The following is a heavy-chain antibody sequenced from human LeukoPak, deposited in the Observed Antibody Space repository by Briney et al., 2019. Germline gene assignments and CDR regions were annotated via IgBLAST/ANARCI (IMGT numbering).Heavy chain of an antibody. Sequence: GGSLRLSCAAFGFTFNTYEMIWVRQAPGKGLEWLSYINSGGSPIYYADPLKGRFTISRDNAKNSLFLQMNSLRAEDTAVYYCARAQGGYSYGYGDYWGQGTLVTVSS. D-gene: IGHD5-18*01. CDR3: ARAQGGYSYGYGDY. CDR2: INSGGSPI. J-gene: IGHJ4*02. V-gene: IGHV3-48*03. CDR1: GFTFNTYE.